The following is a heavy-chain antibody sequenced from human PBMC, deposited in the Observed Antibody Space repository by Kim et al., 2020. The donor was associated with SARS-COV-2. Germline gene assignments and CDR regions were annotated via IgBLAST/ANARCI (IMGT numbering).Heavy chain of an antibody. Sequence: SVKVSCKASGGTFSSYAISWVRQAPGQGLEWMGRIIPILGIANYAQKFQGRVTITADKSTSTAYMELSSLRSEDTAVYYCARDPDSGGPGENDAFDIWGQGTMVTVSS. D-gene: IGHD1-26*01. CDR3: ARDPDSGGPGENDAFDI. CDR2: IIPILGIA. CDR1: GGTFSSYA. J-gene: IGHJ3*02. V-gene: IGHV1-69*04.